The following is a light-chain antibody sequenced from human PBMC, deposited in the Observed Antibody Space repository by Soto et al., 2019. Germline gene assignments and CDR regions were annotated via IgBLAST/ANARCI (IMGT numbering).Light chain of an antibody. CDR2: GAS. Sequence: EIVMTQSPATLSVSPGERATLSCRASQSVGSNLAWYQQKPGQAPRLLIYGASTRATGIPARFSGSGSGTEFTHTISSLQSEDFAIYLCQQYNNWPPDRTFGQGTKVEIK. CDR3: QQYNNWPPDRT. J-gene: IGKJ1*01. V-gene: IGKV3-15*01. CDR1: QSVGSN.